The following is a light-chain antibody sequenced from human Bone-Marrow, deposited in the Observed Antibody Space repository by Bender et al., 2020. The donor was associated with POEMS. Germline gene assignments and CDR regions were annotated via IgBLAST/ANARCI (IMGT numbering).Light chain of an antibody. V-gene: IGLV2-23*02. CDR2: EIS. Sequence: QSALTQPASVSESPGQSITISCTGTSSDVGTYNLVSWYQQHPGKAPKLMIYEISKRRSGVSNRVSGSKSGTTASLAVSGLQTEDEADYYCCSYAGSWVFGGGTKMTVL. CDR3: CSYAGSWV. J-gene: IGLJ3*02. CDR1: SSDVGTYNL.